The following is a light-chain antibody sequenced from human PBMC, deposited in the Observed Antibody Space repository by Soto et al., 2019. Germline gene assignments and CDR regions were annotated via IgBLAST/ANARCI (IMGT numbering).Light chain of an antibody. J-gene: IGLJ3*02. Sequence: SYELTQPPSVSVAPGQTVRITCGENNIGSKRVHWYQQKPGQAPVVVVYHDSDRPSGIPERFSGSNSGNTATLTISAVDAGDEAAYFCQVWDNYSDHVVFGAGTKLTVL. CDR1: NIGSKR. V-gene: IGLV3-21*02. CDR3: QVWDNYSDHVV. CDR2: HDS.